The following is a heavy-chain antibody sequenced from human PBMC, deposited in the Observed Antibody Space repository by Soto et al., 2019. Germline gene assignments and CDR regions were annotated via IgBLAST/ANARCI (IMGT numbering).Heavy chain of an antibody. CDR3: ARGGAMGVDY. D-gene: IGHD1-26*01. V-gene: IGHV3-74*01. CDR1: GFTFNTHW. Sequence: GGSLRLSCTASGFTFNTHWMHWVRQAPGKGLVWVSRIYFDGITTNYADSVKGRLTVSRDNAKNTVYLHVNTLRDEDTAAYYCARGGAMGVDYWGQGTLVTVSS. J-gene: IGHJ4*02. CDR2: IYFDGITT.